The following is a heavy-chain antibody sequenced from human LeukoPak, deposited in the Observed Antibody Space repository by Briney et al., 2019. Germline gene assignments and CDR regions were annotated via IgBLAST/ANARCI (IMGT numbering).Heavy chain of an antibody. J-gene: IGHJ4*02. CDR2: VYFGGTT. CDR1: GYSISSGYY. Sequence: SETLSLTCAVSGYSISSGYYWGWIRQPPGKGLEWIGSVYFGGTTYYNPSPRSRVTMLLDTSKNQVSLTLNSVTAADTAVYYCARDNRRDGYKIFDYWGQGTLVTVSS. CDR3: ARDNRRDGYKIFDY. D-gene: IGHD5-24*01. V-gene: IGHV4-38-2*02.